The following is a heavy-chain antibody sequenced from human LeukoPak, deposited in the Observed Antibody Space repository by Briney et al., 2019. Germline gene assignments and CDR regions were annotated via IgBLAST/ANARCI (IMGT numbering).Heavy chain of an antibody. V-gene: IGHV1-8*01. CDR2: MNPNSGNT. J-gene: IGHJ4*02. CDR3: ARVRGYCSSTSCYQFGY. CDR1: GYTFTNYD. Sequence: GASVRVSCKAYGYTFTNYDINWVRQAPGQGLEWMGWMNPNSGNTGYAQKFQGRVTMTRNTSISTAYMELSSLRSEDTAVYYCARVRGYCSSTSCYQFGYWGQGTLVTVSS. D-gene: IGHD2-2*01.